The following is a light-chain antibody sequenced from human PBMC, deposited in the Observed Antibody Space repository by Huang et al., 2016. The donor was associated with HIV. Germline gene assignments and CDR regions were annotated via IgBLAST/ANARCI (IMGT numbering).Light chain of an antibody. CDR2: KVA. V-gene: IGKV2-30*01. J-gene: IGKJ2*01. CDR1: QSLLSSDGTTS. Sequence: DVVMTQSPLSLPVTLGQPASISCRLSQSLLSSDGTTSLKWFQQRPGQSQRRRICKVANRDFVVPDRCSGGGSGADFTLKISRVEADDVGVYFCMQGTHSGPTCRQGTKQEI. CDR3: MQGTHSGPT.